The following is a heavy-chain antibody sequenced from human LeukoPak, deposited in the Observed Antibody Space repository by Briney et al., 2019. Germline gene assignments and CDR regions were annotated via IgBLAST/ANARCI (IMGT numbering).Heavy chain of an antibody. D-gene: IGHD3-16*02. CDR2: IYYSGST. V-gene: IGHV4-30-4*01. J-gene: IGHJ5*02. CDR3: ARDAGRYDYVWGSYRPVNWFDP. CDR1: GGSISSGDYY. Sequence: SQTLSLTCTVSGGSISSGDYYWSWIRQPPGKGLEWIGYIYYSGSTYYNPSLKCRVTISVVTSKNQFSLKLSSVTAADTAVYYCARDAGRYDYVWGSYRPVNWFDPWGQGTLVTVSS.